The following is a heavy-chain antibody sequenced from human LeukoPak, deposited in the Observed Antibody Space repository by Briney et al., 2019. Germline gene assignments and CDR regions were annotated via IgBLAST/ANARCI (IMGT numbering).Heavy chain of an antibody. V-gene: IGHV3-48*01. CDR1: GFTFSSYS. J-gene: IGHJ3*02. CDR3: AHYDSSGYYQHDAFDI. Sequence: PGGSLRLSCAASGFTFSSYSMNWVRQAPGKGLEWVPYISSSSSTIYYADSVKGRFTISRDNAKNSLYLQMNSLRAEDTAVYYRAHYDSSGYYQHDAFDIWGQGTMVTVSS. CDR2: ISSSSSTI. D-gene: IGHD3-22*01.